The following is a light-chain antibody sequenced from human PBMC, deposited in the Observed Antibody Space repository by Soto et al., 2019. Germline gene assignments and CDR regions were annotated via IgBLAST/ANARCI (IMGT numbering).Light chain of an antibody. V-gene: IGLV2-11*01. J-gene: IGLJ1*01. CDR2: DVS. Sequence: QSALTQPRSVSGSPGQSVTISCTGTSSDVGGYNYVSWYQHHPGKAPKLMIYDVSKRPSGVPDRFSGSKSGNTASLTISVLQAEDEADYYCFSYAGSYTPYVFGPGTTVPVL. CDR1: SSDVGGYNY. CDR3: FSYAGSYTPYV.